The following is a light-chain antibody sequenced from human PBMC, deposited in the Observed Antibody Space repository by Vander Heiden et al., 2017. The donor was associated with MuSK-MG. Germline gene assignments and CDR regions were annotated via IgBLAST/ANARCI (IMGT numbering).Light chain of an antibody. CDR2: YAT. Sequence: DIVLLQSSDFQSVTPTENVTITCRASQSIGSSLHWYQQKPDQSPKLLIQYATQSFSGVPSRFSGSGSGTDFTLTINSLEAGDAATYYCQQSSSLPWTFGQGTKVEIK. V-gene: IGKV6-21*01. CDR1: QSIGSS. CDR3: QQSSSLPWT. J-gene: IGKJ1*01.